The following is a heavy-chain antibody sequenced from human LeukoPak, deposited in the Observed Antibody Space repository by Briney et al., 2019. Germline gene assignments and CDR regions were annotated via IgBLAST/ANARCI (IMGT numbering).Heavy chain of an antibody. CDR3: ARGPPTGSGYYYYYMDV. CDR2: MNPNSGNT. CDR1: GYTFTSYD. D-gene: IGHD3-10*01. V-gene: IGHV1-8*01. Sequence: ASVKVSCKASGYTFTSYDINWVRQATGQGLEWTGWMNPNSGNTGYAQKFQGRVTMTRNTSISTAYMELSSLRSEDTAVYYCARGPPTGSGYYYYYMDVWGKGTTVTVSS. J-gene: IGHJ6*03.